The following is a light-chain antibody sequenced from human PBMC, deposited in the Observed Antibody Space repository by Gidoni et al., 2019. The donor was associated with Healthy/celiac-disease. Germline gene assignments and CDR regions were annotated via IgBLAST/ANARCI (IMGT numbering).Light chain of an antibody. V-gene: IGLV1-51*01. Sequence: QSVLTQPPSGSAAPRQKVPISCSGSSSNIGNNYVTWYQQLPGTAPKLLIYDNNKRPSGIPDRFSGSKSGTSATLGITGLQTGDEADYYCGTWDSSLSALVFGGGTKLTVL. CDR2: DNN. J-gene: IGLJ2*01. CDR1: SSNIGNNY. CDR3: GTWDSSLSALV.